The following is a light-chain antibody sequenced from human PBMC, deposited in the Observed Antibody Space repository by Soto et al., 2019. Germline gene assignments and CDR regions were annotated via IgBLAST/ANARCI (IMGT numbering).Light chain of an antibody. V-gene: IGKV3-15*01. CDR2: GAS. Sequence: IVLTQSPGTLSLSPGERATLSCGASQSVSSSYLAWYQQKPGQAPRLLIYGASTRATGIPARFSGSGSGTEFTLTISYLQSEDFAVYYCQQYSKWPPITFGQGTRLEIK. J-gene: IGKJ5*01. CDR3: QQYSKWPPIT. CDR1: QSVSSSY.